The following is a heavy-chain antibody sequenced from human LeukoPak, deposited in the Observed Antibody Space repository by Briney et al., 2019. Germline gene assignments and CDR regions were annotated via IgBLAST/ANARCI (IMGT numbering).Heavy chain of an antibody. CDR2: INPNSGGT. V-gene: IGHV1-2*02. CDR1: GYTFTSYD. Sequence: ASVKVSCKASGYTFTSYDINWVRQAPGQGLEWMGWINPNSGGTNYAQKFQGRVTMTRDTSISTAYMELSRLRSDDTAVYYCARGNTITANDYWGQGTLVTVSS. J-gene: IGHJ4*02. D-gene: IGHD5-12*01. CDR3: ARGNTITANDY.